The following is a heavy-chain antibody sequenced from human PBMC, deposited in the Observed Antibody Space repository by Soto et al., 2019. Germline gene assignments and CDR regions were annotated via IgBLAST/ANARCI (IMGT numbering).Heavy chain of an antibody. D-gene: IGHD6-19*01. Sequence: GGSLRLSCAASGFTFSSYGMHWVRQAPGKGLEWVAVIWYDGSNKYYADSVQGRFTISRDNSKNTLYLQMNSLRAEDTAVYYCARSRRLPIVATILNEYSSGWYFLLGAFDIWGQGTMVTVSS. CDR3: ARSRRLPIVATILNEYSSGWYFLLGAFDI. J-gene: IGHJ3*02. CDR2: IWYDGSNK. CDR1: GFTFSSYG. V-gene: IGHV3-33*01.